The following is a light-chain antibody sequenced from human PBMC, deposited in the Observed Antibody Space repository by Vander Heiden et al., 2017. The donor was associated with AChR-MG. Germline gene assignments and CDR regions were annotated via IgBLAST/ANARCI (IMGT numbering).Light chain of an antibody. Sequence: EIVMTQSPATLSVSPGERAILSCRASQSVSSNLAWYQQNPGQAPRLLIFGASTRATGIPARFSGSGYGTEFTLTISSRQSEDFAVYYCQQYNNWPPLTFGGGTKVEIK. J-gene: IGKJ4*01. CDR2: GAS. V-gene: IGKV3-15*01. CDR3: QQYNNWPPLT. CDR1: QSVSSN.